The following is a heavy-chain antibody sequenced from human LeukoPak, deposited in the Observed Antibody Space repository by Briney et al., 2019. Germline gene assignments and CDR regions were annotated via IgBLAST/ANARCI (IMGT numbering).Heavy chain of an antibody. CDR1: GYTFTSYY. CDR2: INPSGGST. Sequence: ASVKVSCRASGYTFTSYYIHWVRQAPGQGLEWLAIINPSGGSTSYAQKFQGRVTMTSDTSTSTVYMELSSLRSEDTAIYCCARALVTVTTGLFDYWGQGTLVTVSS. V-gene: IGHV1-46*01. CDR3: ARALVTVTTGLFDY. J-gene: IGHJ4*02. D-gene: IGHD4-17*01.